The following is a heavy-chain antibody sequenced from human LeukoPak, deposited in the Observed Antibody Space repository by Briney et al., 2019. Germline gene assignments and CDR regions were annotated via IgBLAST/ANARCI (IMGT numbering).Heavy chain of an antibody. Sequence: ASVKVSCKASGYTFTSYGISWVRQAPGQGLEWMGWISAYNGNTNYAQKLQGRVTMTTDTSTSTAYMELRSLRSDDTAVYYCASSRCLGDCYSEPFDYWGQGTLVTVSS. CDR3: ASSRCLGDCYSEPFDY. D-gene: IGHD2-21*02. J-gene: IGHJ4*02. CDR2: ISAYNGNT. CDR1: GYTFTSYG. V-gene: IGHV1-18*01.